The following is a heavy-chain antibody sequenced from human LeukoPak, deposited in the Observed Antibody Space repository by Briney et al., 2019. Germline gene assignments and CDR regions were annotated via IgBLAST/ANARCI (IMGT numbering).Heavy chain of an antibody. D-gene: IGHD6-19*01. CDR2: ISYSGST. V-gene: IGHV4-59*01. Sequence: SETLSLTCTVSGGSISSYYWSWIRQPPGKGLEWMGYISYSGSTNYNPSLKSRVTISLDTSTNQVSLKLSSVTAADTAVYYCARDRGITVAGRGYWYFDLWGRGTLVTVSS. J-gene: IGHJ2*01. CDR3: ARDRGITVAGRGYWYFDL. CDR1: GGSISSYY.